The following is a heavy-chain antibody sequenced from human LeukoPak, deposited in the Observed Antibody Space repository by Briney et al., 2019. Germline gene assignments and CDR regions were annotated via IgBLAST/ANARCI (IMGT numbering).Heavy chain of an antibody. Sequence: SETLSLTCTVSGGSISSYYWSWIRQPAGKGLEWIGRIYTSGSTNYNPSLKSRVTMSVDTSTNPFSLKLSSVTAADTVVYYCARGSIPHYYYDSSGYYSDLPFDYWGQGTLVTVSS. CDR2: IYTSGST. J-gene: IGHJ4*02. CDR3: ARGSIPHYYYDSSGYYSDLPFDY. D-gene: IGHD3-22*01. CDR1: GGSISSYY. V-gene: IGHV4-4*07.